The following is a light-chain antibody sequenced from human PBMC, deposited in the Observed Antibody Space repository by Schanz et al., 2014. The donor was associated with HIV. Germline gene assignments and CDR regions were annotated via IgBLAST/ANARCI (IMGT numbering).Light chain of an antibody. CDR1: HTFLPN. V-gene: IGKV3-15*01. Sequence: EVVMTQSPATLSVSPGERVTLSCRASHTFLPNLAWYQQTPGQAPRLLIYGASTRATGVPDRFSGSGSGTEFTLTISSLQSEDFAVYYCHQYNNLPLTFGGGTKGEIK. J-gene: IGKJ4*01. CDR2: GAS. CDR3: HQYNNLPLT.